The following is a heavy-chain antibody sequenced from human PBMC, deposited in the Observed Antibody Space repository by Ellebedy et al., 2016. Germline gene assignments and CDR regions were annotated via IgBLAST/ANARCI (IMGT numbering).Heavy chain of an antibody. V-gene: IGHV3-7*03. CDR2: IKQDGTKT. Sequence: GESLKISCEASGFTFSAYWMSWVRQAPGKGLEWVANIKQDGTKTYHVDSVKGRFTISRDNARSLLYLQMNGLRAEDTAVYYCARGGRVVTLPIDYWGQGTLVTVSS. D-gene: IGHD4-23*01. J-gene: IGHJ4*02. CDR1: GFTFSAYW. CDR3: ARGGRVVTLPIDY.